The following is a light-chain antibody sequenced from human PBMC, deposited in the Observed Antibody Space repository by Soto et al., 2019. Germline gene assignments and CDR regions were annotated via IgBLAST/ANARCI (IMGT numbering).Light chain of an antibody. CDR3: TSWTTSTTMI. J-gene: IGLJ2*01. V-gene: IGLV2-14*03. CDR1: SSDIGAYNF. CDR2: DVN. Sequence: QSVLTQPASVSGSPGQSITISCTGTSSDIGAYNFVSWYQQHPGKAPKLMLYDVNIRPSGVSNRFSGSKSGNTASLTISGLQDEDEAYYYCTSWTTSTTMIFGGGTKLTVL.